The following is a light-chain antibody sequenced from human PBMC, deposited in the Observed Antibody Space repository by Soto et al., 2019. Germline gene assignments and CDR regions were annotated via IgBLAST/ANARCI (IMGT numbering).Light chain of an antibody. CDR2: KAS. V-gene: IGKV1-5*03. CDR1: QTISSW. CDR3: QQLTRYPST. Sequence: DIKMTQSPSTLSGTVGDRVTITSRASQTISSWLAWYQQKPGKAPKLLIYKASTLKSGVPSRFSGSGSGTEFTLTISSLQPDDFATYYCQQLTRYPSTFSGGSKVDI. J-gene: IGKJ4*01.